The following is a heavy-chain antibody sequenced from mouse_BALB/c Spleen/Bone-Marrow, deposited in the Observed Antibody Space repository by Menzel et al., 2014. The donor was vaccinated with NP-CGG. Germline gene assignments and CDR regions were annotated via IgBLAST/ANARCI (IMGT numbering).Heavy chain of an antibody. V-gene: IGHV1-87*01. CDR1: GYTFTSYW. CDR2: IYPGDGDT. J-gene: IGHJ4*01. Sequence: VHLVESGVELARPGASVKLSCKASGYTFTSYWMQWVKQRPGQGLEWIGAIYPGDGDTRYTQKFKGKATLTADKSSSTAYMQLSSLASEDSAVYYCARSEGNYAMDYWGQGTSVTVSS. CDR3: ARSEGNYAMDY.